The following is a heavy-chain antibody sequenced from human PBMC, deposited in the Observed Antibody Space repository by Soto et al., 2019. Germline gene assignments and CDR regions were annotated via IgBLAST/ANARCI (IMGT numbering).Heavy chain of an antibody. Sequence: SETLSLTCTVSGASISSSYWSWIRQSPGKGLEWIGYVYYTGSTKYNPSLKSRVTISVDTSKNQFSLKLSSVTAADTAVYYCARGYYDSNGQSNTFDIWGQGTMVTV. J-gene: IGHJ3*02. CDR2: VYYTGST. V-gene: IGHV4-59*01. CDR3: ARGYYDSNGQSNTFDI. CDR1: GASISSSY. D-gene: IGHD3-22*01.